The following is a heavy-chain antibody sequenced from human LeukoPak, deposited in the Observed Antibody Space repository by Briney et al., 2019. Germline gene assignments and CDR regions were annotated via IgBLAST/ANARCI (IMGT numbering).Heavy chain of an antibody. D-gene: IGHD3-10*01. CDR2: INHSGST. Sequence: SETLSLTCAVYGGSFSGYYWSWIRQPPGKGLEWIGEINHSGSTYYNPSLKSRVTISVDTSKNQFSLKLSSVTAADTAVYYCARDGSGSTPYYFDYWGQGTLVTVSS. V-gene: IGHV4-34*09. CDR1: GGSFSGYY. J-gene: IGHJ4*02. CDR3: ARDGSGSTPYYFDY.